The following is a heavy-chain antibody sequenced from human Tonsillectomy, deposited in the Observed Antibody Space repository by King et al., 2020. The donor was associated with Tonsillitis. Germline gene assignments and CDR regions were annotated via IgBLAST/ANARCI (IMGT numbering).Heavy chain of an antibody. CDR3: ASLPYSGSYYAGFDY. CDR1: GFTVSSNY. D-gene: IGHD1-26*01. J-gene: IGHJ4*02. Sequence: VQLVESGGGLVQPGGSLRLSCAASGFTVSSNYMSWVRQAPGKGLEWVSVIYSGGSTYYADSVKGRFTISRDNSKNTLYLQMNSLRAEDTAVYYCASLPYSGSYYAGFDYWGQGTLVTVSS. CDR2: IYSGGST. V-gene: IGHV3-66*01.